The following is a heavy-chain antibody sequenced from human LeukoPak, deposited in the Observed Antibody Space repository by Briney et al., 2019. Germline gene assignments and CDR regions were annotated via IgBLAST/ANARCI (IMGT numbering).Heavy chain of an antibody. D-gene: IGHD5-24*01. CDR3: AREGYRESYYFDY. V-gene: IGHV3-7*01. CDR1: GFTFSSYW. J-gene: IGHJ4*02. Sequence: QPGGSLRLSYAASGFTFSSYWMSWVRQAPGKGLEWVANIKQDGSEKYYVDSVKGRFTISRDNAKNSLYLQMNSLRAEDTAVYYCAREGYRESYYFDYWGQGTLVTVSS. CDR2: IKQDGSEK.